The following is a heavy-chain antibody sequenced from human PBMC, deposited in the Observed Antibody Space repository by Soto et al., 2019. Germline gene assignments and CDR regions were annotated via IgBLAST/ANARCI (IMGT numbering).Heavy chain of an antibody. Sequence: QVQLVQSGAEVKKPGASVKVSCKASGYTFTSYDINWVRQATGQGLEWMGWMNPNSGNTGYAQKFQGRVTMTRNTSISTAYMELSSLRSEDTAVYYCASGYRNDGIAVAIDAFDIWGQGTMVTVSS. CDR1: GYTFTSYD. V-gene: IGHV1-8*01. CDR3: ASGYRNDGIAVAIDAFDI. J-gene: IGHJ3*02. CDR2: MNPNSGNT. D-gene: IGHD6-19*01.